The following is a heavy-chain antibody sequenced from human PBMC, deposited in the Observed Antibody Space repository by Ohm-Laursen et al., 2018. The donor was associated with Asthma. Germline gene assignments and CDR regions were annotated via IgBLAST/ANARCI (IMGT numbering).Heavy chain of an antibody. J-gene: IGHJ3*01. CDR1: GFSLSNHGMC. Sequence: PTQTLTLTCSFSGFSLSNHGMCVGWIRQPAGKALEWLALIDWETDKYYNTSLKTRLTISRDTSKDQVVLTMTNMDPVDTATYYCAHRTLAVDAFAFWGHGTMVTVSS. CDR2: IDWETDK. D-gene: IGHD6-19*01. CDR3: AHRTLAVDAFAF. V-gene: IGHV2-70*12.